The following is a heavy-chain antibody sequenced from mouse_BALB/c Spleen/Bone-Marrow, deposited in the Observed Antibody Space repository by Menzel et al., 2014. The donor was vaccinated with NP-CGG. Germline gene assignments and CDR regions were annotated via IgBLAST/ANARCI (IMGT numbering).Heavy chain of an antibody. CDR3: ARAVHFDY. Sequence: EVKVVESGPELVKPGASVKISCKTSGYTFTDYTMHWVRQSHGKSLEWIGSINPNNGGSSCNQKFKAKATLTIDKSSSTPYMELRSLTSEDSAVYYCARAVHFDYWGQGTTLTVSS. V-gene: IGHV1-22*01. CDR2: INPNNGGS. J-gene: IGHJ2*01. CDR1: GYTFTDYT.